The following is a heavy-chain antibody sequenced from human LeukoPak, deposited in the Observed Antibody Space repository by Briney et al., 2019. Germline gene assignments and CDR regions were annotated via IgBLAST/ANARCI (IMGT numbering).Heavy chain of an antibody. V-gene: IGHV3-11*01. Sequence: GGSLRLSCAASGFTFSDYYMSWIRQAPGKGLEWVSYISSSGSTIYYADSVKGRFTISRDNAKNSLYLQMNSLRAEDTAVYYCARPYYDSSGYYAYGFDIWGQGTMVTVSS. D-gene: IGHD3-22*01. J-gene: IGHJ3*02. CDR1: GFTFSDYY. CDR2: ISSSGSTI. CDR3: ARPYYDSSGYYAYGFDI.